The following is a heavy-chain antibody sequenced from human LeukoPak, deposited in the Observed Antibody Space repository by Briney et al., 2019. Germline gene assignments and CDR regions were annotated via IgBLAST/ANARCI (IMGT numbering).Heavy chain of an antibody. Sequence: SETLSLTCTVSGGSISSSSYYWGWIRQPPGKGLEWIGSIYYSGSTYYNPSLKSRVTISVDTSKNQFSLKLSSVTAADTAVYYCESAGPYYYYYMDVWGKGTTVTVSS. V-gene: IGHV4-39*01. CDR2: IYYSGST. CDR3: ESAGPYYYYYMDV. J-gene: IGHJ6*03. CDR1: GGSISSSSYY. D-gene: IGHD6-13*01.